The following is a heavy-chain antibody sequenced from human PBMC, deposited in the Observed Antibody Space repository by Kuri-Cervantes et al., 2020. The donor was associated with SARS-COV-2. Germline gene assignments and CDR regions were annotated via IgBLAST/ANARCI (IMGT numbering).Heavy chain of an antibody. J-gene: IGHJ3*01. CDR3: ARNRLFVTVPAAGTFDL. Sequence: GGSLRLSCEVSGFLFSASAIHWVRQGSGKGLEWVGRVRGKANNYATAYAASVKGRFTISRDDSKNMAYLQMNSLRAEDTAVYYCARNRLFVTVPAAGTFDLWGQGTMVTVSS. V-gene: IGHV3-73*01. CDR1: GFLFSASA. D-gene: IGHD2-2*01. CDR2: VRGKANNYAT.